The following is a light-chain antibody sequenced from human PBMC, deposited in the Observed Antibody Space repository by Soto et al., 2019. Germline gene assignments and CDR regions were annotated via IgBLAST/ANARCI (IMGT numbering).Light chain of an antibody. CDR3: QQYETFSGT. V-gene: IGKV1-16*01. CDR1: QGISNY. J-gene: IGKJ1*01. CDR2: DAS. Sequence: DIPMSQSPSSLSASVGDRVTIPCRASQGISNYLAWYQQKPGEAPKLLIYDASALPRGVPSRFSGSGSGTKFTLTIASLQPDDFATYYCQQYETFSGTFGPGTKVDI.